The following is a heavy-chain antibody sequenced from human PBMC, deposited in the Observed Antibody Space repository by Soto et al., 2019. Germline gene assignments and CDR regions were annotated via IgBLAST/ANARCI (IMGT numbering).Heavy chain of an antibody. J-gene: IGHJ3*01. D-gene: IGHD2-2*02. V-gene: IGHV3-23*01. CDR2: IGPTEAHAP. CDR3: AKDAIPYNGRDDAFDL. CDR1: GYPFGDYA. Sequence: EVQLLESGGGLVQPGGTLILSCVASGYPFGDYAMRWVRQAPGKGLEWVSAIGPTEAHAPAYAASVKGRFTISRDNSRNILYLQMTNLRAEDTGVYYCAKDAIPYNGRDDAFDLWGQGTMVTVSS.